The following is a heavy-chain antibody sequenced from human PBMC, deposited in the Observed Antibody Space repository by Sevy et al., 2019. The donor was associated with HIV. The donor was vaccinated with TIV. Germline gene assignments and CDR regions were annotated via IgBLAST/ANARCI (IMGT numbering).Heavy chain of an antibody. D-gene: IGHD3-10*01. Sequence: GSLRLSCAASGFTFNYYFMNWVRQAPGKGLEWVSYISSHSSYIHYADSVKGRFNISRDNAKNSLFLQMDSLRADDTAVYYCARGDYYGSLYYFDYWGQGALVTVSS. J-gene: IGHJ4*02. CDR3: ARGDYYGSLYYFDY. CDR2: ISSHSSYI. CDR1: GFTFNYYF. V-gene: IGHV3-21*01.